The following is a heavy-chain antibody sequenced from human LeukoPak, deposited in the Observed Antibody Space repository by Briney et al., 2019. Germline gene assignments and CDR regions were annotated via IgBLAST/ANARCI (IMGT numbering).Heavy chain of an antibody. Sequence: GASVKVSCKASGYTFTSYYMHWVRQAPGQGLEWMGIINPSGGSTSYAQKFQGRVTMTRDTSTSTVYMELSSLRSEDTAVYYCARGLGCTNGVCYLYYFDYWGQGTLVTVSS. J-gene: IGHJ4*02. CDR2: INPSGGST. CDR1: GYTFTSYY. D-gene: IGHD2-8*01. CDR3: ARGLGCTNGVCYLYYFDY. V-gene: IGHV1-46*01.